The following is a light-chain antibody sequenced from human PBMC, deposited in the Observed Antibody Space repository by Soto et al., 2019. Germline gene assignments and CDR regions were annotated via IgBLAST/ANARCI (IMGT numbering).Light chain of an antibody. CDR3: QQYNNWSLT. V-gene: IGKV3-15*01. Sequence: IAMTQSPATLSVSPGERGTLSWRASQSVSSNVAWYQQTPGQAPRLLMYGAPPRATGIPARFSGSGSGTEFPLTISSLQYEDFAVYSCQQYNNWSLTFGGGTKVDIK. J-gene: IGKJ4*01. CDR2: GAP. CDR1: QSVSSN.